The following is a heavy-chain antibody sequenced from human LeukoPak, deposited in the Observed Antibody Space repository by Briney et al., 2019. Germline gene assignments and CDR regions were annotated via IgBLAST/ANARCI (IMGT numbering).Heavy chain of an antibody. J-gene: IGHJ6*02. CDR3: ARSSDRYGMDV. D-gene: IGHD2-15*01. V-gene: IGHV3-48*04. Sequence: PGGSLRLSCAASEFTFSSYSMNWVRQAPGKGLEWVSYITNSGNSKSYADSVKGRFTISRDNAKNSLYLQMNSLRAEDTAVYFCARSSDRYGMDVWGQGTTVTVSS. CDR2: ITNSGNSK. CDR1: EFTFSSYS.